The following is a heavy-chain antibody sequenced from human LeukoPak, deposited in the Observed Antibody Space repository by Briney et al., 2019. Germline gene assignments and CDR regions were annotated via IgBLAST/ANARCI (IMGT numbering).Heavy chain of an antibody. V-gene: IGHV3-53*05. D-gene: IGHD2-8*01. CDR3: ARGTGNIVLMVYACLDY. Sequence: GGSLRLSCAASGFSVGSNYMTWVRQAPGKGLEWVSVIYSGDNTYYADSVKGRFTISRDNSKNTLYLQMNSLRAEDTAVYYCARGTGNIVLMVYACLDYWGQGTLVTVSS. CDR2: IYSGDNT. J-gene: IGHJ4*02. CDR1: GFSVGSNY.